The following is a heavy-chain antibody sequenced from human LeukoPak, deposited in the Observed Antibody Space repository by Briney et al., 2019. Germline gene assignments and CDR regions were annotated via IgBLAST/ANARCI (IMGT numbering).Heavy chain of an antibody. Sequence: SETLSLTCIVSGGSLSSSSYYWGWLRQPPGKGLEWLGSVYYSGNTYYNPSLKSRVTISVDTSKNKFSLKLSSVTAADTAVYYCARGRWNDGGYYYMDVWGKGTTVTVSS. J-gene: IGHJ6*03. CDR3: ARGRWNDGGYYYMDV. CDR2: VYYSGNT. CDR1: GGSLSSSSYY. V-gene: IGHV4-39*07. D-gene: IGHD1-1*01.